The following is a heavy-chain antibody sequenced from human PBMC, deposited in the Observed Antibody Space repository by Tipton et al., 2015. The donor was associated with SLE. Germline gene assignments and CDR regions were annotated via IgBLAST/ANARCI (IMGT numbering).Heavy chain of an antibody. D-gene: IGHD2-15*01. Sequence: SLRLSCAASKFTFSTYGMNWVRQAPGKGLEWVSSIGTSGDYKYYVDSVKGRFTVSRDNAENSLYLQMDSLTAEDTAVYYCARSYCSGGRRNSKAFDIWGQGTMVTVSS. J-gene: IGHJ3*02. V-gene: IGHV3-21*01. CDR1: KFTFSTYG. CDR2: IGTSGDYK. CDR3: ARSYCSGGRRNSKAFDI.